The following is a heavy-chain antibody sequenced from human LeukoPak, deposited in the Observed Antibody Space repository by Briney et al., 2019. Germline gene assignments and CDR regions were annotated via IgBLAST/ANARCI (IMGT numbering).Heavy chain of an antibody. CDR1: GLTFRNYW. Sequence: GGSLRLSCATSGLTFRNYWMSWVRQAPGKGLEWVAKIKEDGSEKKYVDSVKGRFTISRDNAENAVHLEMNSLRAEDTAVYYCTRMLLWESSGYRPPDCWGQGTLVIVSS. D-gene: IGHD3-22*01. CDR3: TRMLLWESSGYRPPDC. V-gene: IGHV3-7*01. J-gene: IGHJ4*02. CDR2: IKEDGSEK.